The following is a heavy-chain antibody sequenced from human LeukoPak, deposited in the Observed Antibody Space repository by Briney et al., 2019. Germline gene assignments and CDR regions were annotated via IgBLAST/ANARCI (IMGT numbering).Heavy chain of an antibody. V-gene: IGHV4-59*08. J-gene: IGHJ4*02. D-gene: IGHD4-17*01. Sequence: PSETLSLTCTVSGGSISPYYWSWIRQPPGKGLEWIGCVYYSGSTNYNPSLKSRVTFSVDTSKNQFSLKLSSVTAADTAVYYCSRHGDYGELLFHYWGQGTLVTVSS. CDR1: GGSISPYY. CDR2: VYYSGST. CDR3: SRHGDYGELLFHY.